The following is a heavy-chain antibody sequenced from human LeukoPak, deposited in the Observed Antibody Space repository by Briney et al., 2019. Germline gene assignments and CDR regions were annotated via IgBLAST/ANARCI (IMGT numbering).Heavy chain of an antibody. CDR3: ARGVSEYYYDSSGYYTGSYDP. CDR2: ISNNGGSS. V-gene: IGHV3-64D*09. D-gene: IGHD3-22*01. Sequence: GGSLRLSCSASGFTFSAYAMYWVRQAPGKGLEYVSGISNNGGSSFYADSVRGRFTISRDNSKNTLYLQMSSLRAEDTAVYYCARGVSEYYYDSSGYYTGSYDPWGQGTLVTVSS. CDR1: GFTFSAYA. J-gene: IGHJ5*02.